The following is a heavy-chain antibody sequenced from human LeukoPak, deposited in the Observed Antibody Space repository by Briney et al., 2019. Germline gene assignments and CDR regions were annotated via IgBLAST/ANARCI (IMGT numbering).Heavy chain of an antibody. V-gene: IGHV4-34*01. CDR2: INHSGST. D-gene: IGHD2-15*01. J-gene: IGHJ4*02. Sequence: PSETLSLTCAVYGGSFSGYYWSWIRQPPGKGLEWIGEINHSGSTNYNPSLKSRVTISVDTSKNQFSLKLSSVTAADTAVYYCHLVVVVAANPLDYWGQGTLVTVSS. CDR3: HLVVVVAANPLDY. CDR1: GGSFSGYY.